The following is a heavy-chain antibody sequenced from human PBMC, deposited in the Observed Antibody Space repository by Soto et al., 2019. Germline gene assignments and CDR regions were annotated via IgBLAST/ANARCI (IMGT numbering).Heavy chain of an antibody. J-gene: IGHJ3*02. D-gene: IGHD3-22*01. CDR2: ISSSSSTI. CDR1: GFTFSSYS. V-gene: IGHV3-48*02. CDR3: ARITDSYDSSGYYYDAFDI. Sequence: GGSLRLSCAASGFTFSSYSMNWVRQAPGKGLEWVSYISSSSSTIYYADSVKGRFTISRDNAKNSLYLQMNSLRDEDTAVYYCARITDSYDSSGYYYDAFDIWGQGTMVTVSS.